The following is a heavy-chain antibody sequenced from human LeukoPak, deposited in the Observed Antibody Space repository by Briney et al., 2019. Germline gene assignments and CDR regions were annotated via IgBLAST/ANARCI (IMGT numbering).Heavy chain of an antibody. CDR1: GFTSSSYW. J-gene: IGHJ5*02. V-gene: IGHV3-7*01. CDR2: IKQDGSEK. CDR3: ARSIEAAFDP. Sequence: GGSLRLSCAASGFTSSSYWMSWVRQAPGKGLEWVANIKQDGSEKYYVDSVKGRFTISRDNAKNALYLQMNSLRAEDTAVYYCARSIEAAFDPWGQGTLVTVSS. D-gene: IGHD6-25*01.